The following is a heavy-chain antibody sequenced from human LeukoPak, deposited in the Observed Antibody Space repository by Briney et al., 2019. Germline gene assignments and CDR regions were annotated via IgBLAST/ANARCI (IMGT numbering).Heavy chain of an antibody. D-gene: IGHD3-10*01. CDR3: ARGVLWFGELLSPNFDY. V-gene: IGHV4-59*01. CDR2: IYYSGST. J-gene: IGHJ4*02. Sequence: SGTLSLTCTVSGGSISSYYWSWIRQPPGKGLEWIGYIYYSGSTNYNPSLKSRVTISVDTSKNQFSLKLSSVTAADTAVYYCARGVLWFGELLSPNFDYWGQGTLVTVSS. CDR1: GGSISSYY.